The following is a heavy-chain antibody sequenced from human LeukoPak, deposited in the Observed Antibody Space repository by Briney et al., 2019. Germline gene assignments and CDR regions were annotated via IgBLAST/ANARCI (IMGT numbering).Heavy chain of an antibody. CDR2: IYSGGST. D-gene: IGHD1-26*01. CDR1: GFTFNSYG. V-gene: IGHV3-66*01. CDR3: AREIVGATGYYYYGMDV. Sequence: GGSLRLSCAASGFTFNSYGMFWVRQAPGKGLEWVSVIYSGGSTYYADSVKGRFTISRDNSKNTLYLQMNSLRAEDTAVYYCAREIVGATGYYYYGMDVWGQGTTVTVSS. J-gene: IGHJ6*02.